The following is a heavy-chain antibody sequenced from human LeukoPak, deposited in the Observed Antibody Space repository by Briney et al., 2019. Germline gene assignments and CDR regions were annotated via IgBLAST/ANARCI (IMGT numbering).Heavy chain of an antibody. CDR2: IIPIFGTA. D-gene: IGHD3-10*01. V-gene: IGHV1-69*06. J-gene: IGHJ4*02. CDR1: GGTFSSYA. CDR3: AREGGTTYYSPLDY. Sequence: ASVKVSCKASGGTFSSYAISWVRQAPGQGLEWMGGIIPIFGTANYAQKFQGRVTITADKSTSTAYMELSSLRSEDTAVYYCAREGGTTYYSPLDYWGQGTLITVSS.